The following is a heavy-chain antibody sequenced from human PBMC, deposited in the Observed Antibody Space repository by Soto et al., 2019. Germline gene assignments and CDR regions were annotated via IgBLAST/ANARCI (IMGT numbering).Heavy chain of an antibody. CDR3: ARFHRSYYYYGMDV. V-gene: IGHV1-46*01. J-gene: IGHJ6*02. Sequence: ASVKVSCKASGYTFTSYYMHWVRQAPGQGLEWMGIINPSGGSTSYAQKFQGRVTMTTDTSTSTAYMELRSLRSDDTAVYYCARFHRSYYYYGMDVWGQGTTVTVSS. CDR2: INPSGGST. CDR1: GYTFTSYY.